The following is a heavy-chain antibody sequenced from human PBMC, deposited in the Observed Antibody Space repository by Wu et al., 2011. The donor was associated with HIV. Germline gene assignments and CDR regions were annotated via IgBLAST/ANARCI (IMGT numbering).Heavy chain of an antibody. Sequence: QVQLVQSGTEVKKPGSSVKVSCKSSGDTDSRYAITWVRQAPGQGLEWVGRIVPKIGTVNNAEEFRGRTTITADEAPNTVSLELSGLTSDDTAVYYCAREGLLSAYHYYYTDVWGKGTTVIVSS. CDR3: AREGLLSAYHYYYTDV. D-gene: IGHD2/OR15-2a*01. CDR1: GDTDSRYA. J-gene: IGHJ6*03. CDR2: IVPKIGTV. V-gene: IGHV1-69*11.